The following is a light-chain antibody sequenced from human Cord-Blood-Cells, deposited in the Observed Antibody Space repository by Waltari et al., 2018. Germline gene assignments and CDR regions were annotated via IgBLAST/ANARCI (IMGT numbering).Light chain of an antibody. CDR3: QQYNSYSWT. CDR2: DAS. CDR1: QSISSW. V-gene: IGKV1-5*01. Sequence: DIQMTQSPSTLSASVGDRVTITCRASQSISSWLAWYQQKPGKAPKPLIYDASSLESGVPSRFSGSGSGTEFTLTISSLQPDDFATYDCQQYNSYSWTFGQGTKVEIK. J-gene: IGKJ1*01.